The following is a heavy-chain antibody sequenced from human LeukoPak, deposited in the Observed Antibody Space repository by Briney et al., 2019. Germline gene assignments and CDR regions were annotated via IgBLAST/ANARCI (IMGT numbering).Heavy chain of an antibody. CDR2: INHSGST. J-gene: IGHJ4*02. CDR3: ARGNAVAVDPFDY. D-gene: IGHD6-19*01. V-gene: IGHV4-34*01. Sequence: PSETLSLTCAVYGGSFSGYYWSWIRQPPGKGLEWIGEINHSGSTNYNPSLKSRVTISVDTSKNQFSLKLSSVTAADTAVYYCARGNAVAVDPFDYWGQGTLVTVSS. CDR1: GGSFSGYY.